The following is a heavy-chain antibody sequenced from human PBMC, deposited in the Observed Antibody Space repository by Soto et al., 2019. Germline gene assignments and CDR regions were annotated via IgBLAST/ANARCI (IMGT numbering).Heavy chain of an antibody. V-gene: IGHV3-30*18. J-gene: IGHJ6*02. CDR1: GLTFRDSG. Sequence: QVQLVESEGGVVQPGTCLRLFCVVFGLTFRDSGMHWVRQAPGKGLEWVAVISFDGSERHYRDSVKGRFSISRDNSRNTLYLLMNSLRGDDSAVYYCANGNDGVRYYYGMDVLGQGSTVTVSS. D-gene: IGHD3-10*01. CDR3: ANGNDGVRYYYGMDV. CDR2: ISFDGSER.